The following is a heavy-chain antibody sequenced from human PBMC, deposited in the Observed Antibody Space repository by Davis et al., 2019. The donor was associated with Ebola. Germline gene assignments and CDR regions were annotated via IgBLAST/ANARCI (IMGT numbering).Heavy chain of an antibody. J-gene: IGHJ4*02. Sequence: SVKVSCKASGGTFSIYAISWVRQAPGQGLEWMGGIIPIFGPANYAQKFQGRVTITADESTSTAYMELSSLRSEDTAVYYCARAKNEVLRYFDWLLYFDYWGQGTLVTVSS. D-gene: IGHD3-9*01. CDR1: GGTFSIYA. CDR2: IIPIFGPA. CDR3: ARAKNEVLRYFDWLLYFDY. V-gene: IGHV1-69*13.